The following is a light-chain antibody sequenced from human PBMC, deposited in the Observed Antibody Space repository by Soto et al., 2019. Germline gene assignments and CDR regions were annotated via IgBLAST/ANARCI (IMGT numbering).Light chain of an antibody. V-gene: IGKV3-20*01. CDR1: QSVSNNY. J-gene: IGKJ1*01. CDR2: GAS. CDR3: QQFGSDVT. Sequence: EIVLTQSPGTLSLSPGERATLSCRASQSVSNNYLAWYQQKPGQAPRLLIYGASSRATGIPDRFSGSGSGTDFTLTISRLEPKDFAVYYCQQFGSDVTFGQGTKVDI.